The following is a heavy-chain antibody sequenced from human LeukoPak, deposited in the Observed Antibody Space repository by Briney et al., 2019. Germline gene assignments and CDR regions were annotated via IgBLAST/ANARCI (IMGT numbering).Heavy chain of an antibody. D-gene: IGHD5-18*01. J-gene: IGHJ4*02. V-gene: IGHV1-18*01. CDR2: ISAYNGNT. Sequence: ASVTVSCTASGYTFTSYGISWVRQAPGQGLEWMGWISAYNGNTNYAQKLQGRVNMTTDTSTSTAYMELRSLRSDDTAVYYCARFSYGYSSFDYWGQGTLVTVSS. CDR1: GYTFTSYG. CDR3: ARFSYGYSSFDY.